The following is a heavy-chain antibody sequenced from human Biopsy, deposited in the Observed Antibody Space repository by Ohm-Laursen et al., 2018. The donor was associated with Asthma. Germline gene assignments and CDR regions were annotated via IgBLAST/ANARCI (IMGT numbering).Heavy chain of an antibody. CDR1: GYNFISFA. Sequence: SVTVSCKASGYNFISFAIHWVRQAPGQRLEWMCLVNTGNGDTKYSQKFQGRVTITRDTSASTAYMELRSLRSEDTATYYCARTYYDFLTGQVKDVFGVWGQGTMVTVSS. CDR3: ARTYYDFLTGQVKDVFGV. V-gene: IGHV1-3*04. D-gene: IGHD3-9*01. CDR2: VNTGNGDT. J-gene: IGHJ3*01.